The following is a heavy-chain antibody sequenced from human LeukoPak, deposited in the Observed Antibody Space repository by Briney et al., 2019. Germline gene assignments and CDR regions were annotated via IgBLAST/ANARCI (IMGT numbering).Heavy chain of an antibody. CDR3: ARGQEYDFSLYYMDV. Sequence: ASVKVSCKASGYTFTGYYMHWVRQAPGQGLEWMGWINPNSGGTNYAQKFQGRVTMTRDTSISTAYMELSRLRSDDTAVYYCARGQEYDFSLYYMDVWGKGTTVTVSS. CDR2: INPNSGGT. CDR1: GYTFTGYY. V-gene: IGHV1-2*02. J-gene: IGHJ6*03. D-gene: IGHD3-3*01.